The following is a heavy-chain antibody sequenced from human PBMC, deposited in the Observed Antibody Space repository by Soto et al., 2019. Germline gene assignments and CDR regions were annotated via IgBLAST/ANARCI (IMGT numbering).Heavy chain of an antibody. CDR2: INPNSGGT. V-gene: IGHV1-2*02. Sequence: ASVKVSCKASGYTFTGYYMHWVRQAPGQGLEWMGWINPNSGGTNYAQKFQGRVTMTRDTSISTAYMELSRLRSDDTAVYYCARDRRGGYAPHFDYWGQGTLVTVSS. D-gene: IGHD5-12*01. CDR3: ARDRRGGYAPHFDY. CDR1: GYTFTGYY. J-gene: IGHJ4*02.